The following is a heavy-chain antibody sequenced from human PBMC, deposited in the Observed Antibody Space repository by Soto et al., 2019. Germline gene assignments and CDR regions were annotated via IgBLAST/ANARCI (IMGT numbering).Heavy chain of an antibody. J-gene: IGHJ3*02. CDR2: IIPIFGTP. D-gene: IGHD3-16*01. CDR1: GDNFNTYP. Sequence: QVQLEQSGAEVKRPGSSVKVSCKTSGDNFNTYPISWVRQAPGHRLEWMGKIIPIFGTPDYAQKFQGRVTINADEATTTVYMELRSLKSDDSAVYYCARDSRLWGSTGWKREKLFDIWGQGTMVTVSS. V-gene: IGHV1-69*18. CDR3: ARDSRLWGSTGWKREKLFDI.